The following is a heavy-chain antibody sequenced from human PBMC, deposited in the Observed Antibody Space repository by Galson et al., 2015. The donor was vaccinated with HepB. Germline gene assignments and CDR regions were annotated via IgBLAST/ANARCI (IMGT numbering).Heavy chain of an antibody. V-gene: IGHV1-8*01. J-gene: IGHJ4*02. Sequence: SVKVSCKASGYTFTSYDINWVRQATGQGLEWMGWMNPNSGNTGYAQKFQGRVTMTRNTSISTAYMELSSLRSEDTAVYYCARATRYSGSYYYDYWGQGTLVTVSS. CDR2: MNPNSGNT. D-gene: IGHD1-26*01. CDR1: GYTFTSYD. CDR3: ARATRYSGSYYYDY.